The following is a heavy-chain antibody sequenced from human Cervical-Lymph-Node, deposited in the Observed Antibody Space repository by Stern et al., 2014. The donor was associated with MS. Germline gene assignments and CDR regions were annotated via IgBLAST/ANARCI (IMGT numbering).Heavy chain of an antibody. V-gene: IGHV4-61*02. CDR1: GVSISSDNYY. J-gene: IGHJ5*02. CDR3: ARHGSANYYDNWFDP. Sequence: VHLVESGPGLVKSSQTLSLTCTVSGVSISSDNYYWSWIRQPAGKGLEWIGRIYTSGNTNYSPSLKRRVTITLDMSKNQVSLNVTSVTAADTAIYYCARHGSANYYDNWFDPWGQGILVTVSS. D-gene: IGHD3-10*01. CDR2: IYTSGNT.